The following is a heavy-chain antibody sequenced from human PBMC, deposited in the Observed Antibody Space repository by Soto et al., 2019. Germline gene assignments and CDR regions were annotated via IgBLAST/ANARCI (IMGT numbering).Heavy chain of an antibody. V-gene: IGHV3-21*01. CDR2: ISSNSAYI. Sequence: VGSLRLSCAASGFTFRSFTMNWVRQAPGKGLEWVSTISSNSAYIYYTDALRGRFTISRDNAKNSLHLQMNSLRAEDAAVYYCTRDASRDSSARGWFDPWGPGTLVTVSS. D-gene: IGHD6-13*01. J-gene: IGHJ5*02. CDR3: TRDASRDSSARGWFDP. CDR1: GFTFRSFT.